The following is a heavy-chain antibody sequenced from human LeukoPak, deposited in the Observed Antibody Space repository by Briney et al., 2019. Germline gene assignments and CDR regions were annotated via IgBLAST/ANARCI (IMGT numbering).Heavy chain of an antibody. CDR3: ARDRQLVLDY. J-gene: IGHJ4*02. D-gene: IGHD6-13*01. CDR2: ISSSSSTI. Sequence: QPGGSLRLSCAASGFTFSSYSMNWVRQAPGKGLEWVSYISSSSSTIYYADSVKGRFTISRDNAKNSLYLQMNSLGAEDTAVYYCARDRQLVLDYWGQGTLVTVSS. V-gene: IGHV3-48*01. CDR1: GFTFSSYS.